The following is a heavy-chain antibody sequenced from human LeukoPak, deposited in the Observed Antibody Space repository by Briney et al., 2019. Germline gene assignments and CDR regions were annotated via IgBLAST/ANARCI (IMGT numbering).Heavy chain of an antibody. J-gene: IGHJ2*01. CDR2: ISAYNGNT. D-gene: IGHD3-22*01. CDR1: GYTFTSYG. Sequence: GASVKVSCKASGYTFTSYGISWVRQAPGQGLEWMGWISAYNGNTNYAQKLQGRVTMTTDTSTSTAYMELRSLRSEATAVYYCARGRRGSSGPWSWYLDLWGRGTLVTASS. CDR3: ARGRRGSSGPWSWYLDL. V-gene: IGHV1-18*01.